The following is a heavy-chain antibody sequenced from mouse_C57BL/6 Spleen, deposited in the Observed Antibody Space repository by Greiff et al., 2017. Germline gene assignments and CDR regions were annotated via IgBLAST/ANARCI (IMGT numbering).Heavy chain of an antibody. CDR3: ARRAYDGHYFDY. Sequence: EVMLVESGGGLVKPGGSLKLSCAASGFTFSSYAMSWVRQTPEKRLEWVATISDGGSYTYYPDNVKGRFTISRDNAKNNLYLQMSHLKSEDTAMYYCARRAYDGHYFDYWGQGTTLTVSS. J-gene: IGHJ2*01. V-gene: IGHV5-4*03. D-gene: IGHD1-2*01. CDR2: ISDGGSYT. CDR1: GFTFSSYA.